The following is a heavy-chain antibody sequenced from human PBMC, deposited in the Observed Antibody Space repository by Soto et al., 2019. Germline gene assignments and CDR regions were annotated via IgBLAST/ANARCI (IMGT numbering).Heavy chain of an antibody. Sequence: QVQLVQSGAEVKKPGASVKVSCKASGYTFTSYGISWVRQAPGQGLEWMGWISAYNGNTNYAQKLQSSVTMTTDTSTSTAYMELRSLRSDDKAVYYCARASGWQPTPYSFDFWGQGTLVTVAS. D-gene: IGHD6-19*01. J-gene: IGHJ4*02. CDR3: ARASGWQPTPYSFDF. CDR1: GYTFTSYG. CDR2: ISAYNGNT. V-gene: IGHV1-18*01.